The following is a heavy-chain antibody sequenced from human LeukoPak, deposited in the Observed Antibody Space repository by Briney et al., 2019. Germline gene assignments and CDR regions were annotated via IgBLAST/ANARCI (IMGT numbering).Heavy chain of an antibody. CDR3: ARDSSNDYNFWSGYYTNYMDV. CDR2: ISTRGNTI. Sequence: GGSLRLSCAASGFTFSSYEMNWVRQAPGKGLEWVSYISTRGNTIYYADSVKGRFTISRDNAKNSLYLQMNSLRAEDTAVYYCARDSSNDYNFWSGYYTNYMDVWGKGTTVTVSS. CDR1: GFTFSSYE. D-gene: IGHD3-3*01. V-gene: IGHV3-48*03. J-gene: IGHJ6*03.